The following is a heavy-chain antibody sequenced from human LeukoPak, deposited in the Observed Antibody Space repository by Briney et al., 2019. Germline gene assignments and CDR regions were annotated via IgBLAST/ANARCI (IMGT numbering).Heavy chain of an antibody. J-gene: IGHJ4*02. CDR3: ARVGTDWFDPFYFDY. D-gene: IGHD3/OR15-3a*01. V-gene: IGHV3-21*01. CDR1: GLSFSRFS. Sequence: GGSLRLSCTVSGLSFSRFSMIWVRQAPGKGLEWVASVTGRSSYIYYADAVKGRFTISRDNAKNTLYLQMNSLRAEDTAVYYCARVGTDWFDPFYFDYWGQGTLVTVSS. CDR2: VTGRSSYI.